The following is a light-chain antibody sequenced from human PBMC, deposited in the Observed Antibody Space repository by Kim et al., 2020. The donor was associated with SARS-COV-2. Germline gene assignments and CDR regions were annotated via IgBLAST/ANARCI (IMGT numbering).Light chain of an antibody. V-gene: IGKV1-5*03. Sequence: DIQMTQSPSTLSASVGDRVTITCRASQTIKSWLAWYQQKPGKAPKLLIYQTSSLQDGVPSRFSGSGSGTEFSLTISSLQPDDFATYYCQQYDSYLYSFGQGTKLEI. CDR2: QTS. CDR1: QTIKSW. J-gene: IGKJ2*03. CDR3: QQYDSYLYS.